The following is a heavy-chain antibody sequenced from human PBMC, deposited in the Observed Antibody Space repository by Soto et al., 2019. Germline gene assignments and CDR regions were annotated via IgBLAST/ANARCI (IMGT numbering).Heavy chain of an antibody. Sequence: SETLSLTCTVSGGSISSYYWSWIRQPPGKGLEWIGYIYYSGSTNYNPSLKSRVTISVDTSKNQFSLKLSSVTAADTAVYYCARHTALGFRSSTSCYHPALRPYYMDVWGKGTTVTVSS. D-gene: IGHD2-2*01. CDR2: IYYSGST. V-gene: IGHV4-59*08. J-gene: IGHJ6*03. CDR1: GGSISSYY. CDR3: ARHTALGFRSSTSCYHPALRPYYMDV.